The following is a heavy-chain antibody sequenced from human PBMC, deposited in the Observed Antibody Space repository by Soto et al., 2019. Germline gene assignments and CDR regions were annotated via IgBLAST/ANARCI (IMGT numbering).Heavy chain of an antibody. V-gene: IGHV4-39*01. D-gene: IGHD1-1*01. CDR1: GGFIISTSYC. J-gene: IGHJ4*02. CDR3: ASGGTISSPDFDV. CDR2: IYYSGST. Sequence: PSETLSLTCTVSGGFIISTSYCWGWVRQPPGKGLEWIGNIYYSGSTYYNPPLKSRVTISVDTSKNQFSLKLSSVTAAGTAVYFCASGGTISSPDFDVWGQGTLVTVSS.